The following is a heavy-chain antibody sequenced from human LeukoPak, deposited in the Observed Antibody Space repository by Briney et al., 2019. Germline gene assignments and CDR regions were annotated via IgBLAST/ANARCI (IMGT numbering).Heavy chain of an antibody. CDR1: GGSISSYY. CDR2: IYTSGST. CDR3: ARGFRARGDRGYYYYYMDV. J-gene: IGHJ6*03. V-gene: IGHV4-4*07. Sequence: SETLSLTCTVSGGSISSYYWSWIRQPAGKGLEWIGRIYTSGSTNYNASLKSRVSMSVDTSKNQFSLKLSSVTAADTAVYYCARGFRARGDRGYYYYYMDVWGKGTTVTVSS. D-gene: IGHD3-10*01.